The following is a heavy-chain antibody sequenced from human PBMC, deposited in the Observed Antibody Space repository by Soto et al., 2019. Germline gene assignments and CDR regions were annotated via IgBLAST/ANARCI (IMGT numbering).Heavy chain of an antibody. CDR2: IIPIFGTA. CDR3: ARDRTPSVVVTARFDY. J-gene: IGHJ4*02. Sequence: SVQVSCKASGGTFSSYAISWVRQAPGQGLEWMGGIIPIFGTANYAQKFQGRVTITADESTSTAYMELSSLRSEDTAVYYCARDRTPSVVVTARFDYWGQGTLVTVS. CDR1: GGTFSSYA. V-gene: IGHV1-69*13. D-gene: IGHD2-21*02.